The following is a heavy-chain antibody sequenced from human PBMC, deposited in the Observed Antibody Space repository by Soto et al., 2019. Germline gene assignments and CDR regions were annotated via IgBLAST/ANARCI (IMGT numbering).Heavy chain of an antibody. J-gene: IGHJ4*02. D-gene: IGHD7-27*01. V-gene: IGHV3-21*06. CDR1: GFTFTRYS. CDR2: ISSTTNYI. CDR3: ARQSEDLTSNFDY. Sequence: GWSLRLSCAASGFTFTRYSMNWVRQAPGKGLEWVSSISSTTNYIYYGDSMKGRFTISRDNAKNSLYLEMNSLRAEDTAVYYCARQSEDLTSNFDYWGQGTLVPVSS.